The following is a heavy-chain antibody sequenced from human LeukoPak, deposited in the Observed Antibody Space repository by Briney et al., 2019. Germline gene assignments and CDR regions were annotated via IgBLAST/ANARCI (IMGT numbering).Heavy chain of an antibody. CDR1: GFSVSSNY. CDR2: IYSGGST. V-gene: IGHV3-53*01. D-gene: IGHD3-10*01. CDR3: ARETRVSTYGSGSYNYYYYMDV. Sequence: PGGSLRLSCAASGFSVSSNYMSWVRQAPGKGLEWVSIIYSGGSTYYTDSVKGRFSISRDNSKNTLYLQMNNLRAEDTAVYYCARETRVSTYGSGSYNYYYYMDVWGKGTTVTISS. J-gene: IGHJ6*03.